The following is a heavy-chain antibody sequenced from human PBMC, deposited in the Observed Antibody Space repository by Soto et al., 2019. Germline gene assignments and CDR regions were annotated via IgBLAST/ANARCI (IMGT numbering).Heavy chain of an antibody. CDR1: GFTVSSYE. CDR2: ISSSGSTI. V-gene: IGHV3-48*03. CDR3: ASSVTTGDAFDI. D-gene: IGHD4-17*01. J-gene: IGHJ3*02. Sequence: GGSLRLSCAASGFTVSSYEMNWVRQAPGKGLEWVSYISSSGSTIYYADSVKGRFTISRDNAKNSLYLQMNSLRAEDTAVYYCASSVTTGDAFDIWGQGTMVTVSS.